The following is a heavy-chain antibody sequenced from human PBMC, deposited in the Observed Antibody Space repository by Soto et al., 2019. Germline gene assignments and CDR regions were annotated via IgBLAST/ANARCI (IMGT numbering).Heavy chain of an antibody. V-gene: IGHV4-34*01. CDR1: GGSLSGYY. D-gene: IGHD5-12*01. CDR3: ARGQEGVVATH. CDR2: VKDGGHT. J-gene: IGHJ4*02. Sequence: QVQLQQWGAGLLKPSETLSLNCAVTGGSLSGYYWSWIRQPPGKGLEWIGEVKDGGHTNYSPSLRGRVTLSSDTSNNHFSRRLNSVTAADTGVYYCARGQEGVVATHWDQGSLVTVSS.